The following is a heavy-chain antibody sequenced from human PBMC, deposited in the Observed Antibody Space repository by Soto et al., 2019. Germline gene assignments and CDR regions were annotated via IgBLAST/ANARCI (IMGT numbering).Heavy chain of an antibody. CDR3: AAVGSGSHYRALDY. V-gene: IGHV3-53*01. D-gene: IGHD3-10*01. Sequence: GGSLRLSCAVSGFSVGDNYMSWIRQAPGKGLEWVSLIHIATIPYYADSVKGRFTASTDNFKNTLFLQMNSLRVEDTAVYYCAAVGSGSHYRALDYWGQGALVTVSS. CDR2: IHIATIP. CDR1: GFSVGDNY. J-gene: IGHJ4*02.